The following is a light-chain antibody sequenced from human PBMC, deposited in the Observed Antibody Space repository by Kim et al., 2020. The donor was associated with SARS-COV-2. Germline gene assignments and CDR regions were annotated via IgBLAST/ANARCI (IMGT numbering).Light chain of an antibody. CDR2: GKN. CDR1: SLRSYY. CDR3: NSRDSSGDHWV. J-gene: IGLJ3*02. V-gene: IGLV3-19*01. Sequence: ALDQRVRITCQGDSLRSYYATWYQEKPGQAPVPVIYGKNSRPSGIPDRFSGSTSGNTASLTITGAQAEDEADYYCNSRDSSGDHWVFGGGTQLTVL.